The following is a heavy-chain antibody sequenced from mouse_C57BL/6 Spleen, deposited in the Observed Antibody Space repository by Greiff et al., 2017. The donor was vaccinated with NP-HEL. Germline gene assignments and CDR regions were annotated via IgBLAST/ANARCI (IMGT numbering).Heavy chain of an antibody. Sequence: EVQLVESGGGLVKPGGSLKLSCAASGFTFSDYGMHWVRQAPEKGLEWVAYISSGSSTIYYADTVKGRFTISRDNAKNTLFLQMTSLRSEDTAMYYCARAPHSNYVFYYAMDYWGQGTSVTVSS. CDR3: ARAPHSNYVFYYAMDY. V-gene: IGHV5-17*01. J-gene: IGHJ4*01. CDR1: GFTFSDYG. D-gene: IGHD2-5*01. CDR2: ISSGSSTI.